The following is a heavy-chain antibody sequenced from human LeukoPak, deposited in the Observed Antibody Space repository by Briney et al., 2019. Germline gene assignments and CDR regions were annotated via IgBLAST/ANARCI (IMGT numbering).Heavy chain of an antibody. J-gene: IGHJ4*02. Sequence: SQTLSLTCTVSGGSISSGGYYWSWIRQHPGKGLEWIGYIYYSGSTYYNPSLKSRVTISVDTSKNQFSLKLSSVTAADTAVYYCARDQVDDYADPHWGQGTLVTVSS. CDR3: ARDQVDDYADPH. CDR1: GGSISSGGYY. V-gene: IGHV4-31*03. CDR2: IYYSGST. D-gene: IGHD4-17*01.